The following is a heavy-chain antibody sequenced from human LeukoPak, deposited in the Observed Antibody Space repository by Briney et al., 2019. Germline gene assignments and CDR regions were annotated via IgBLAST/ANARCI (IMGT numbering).Heavy chain of an antibody. D-gene: IGHD5-12*01. Sequence: GGALRLSCAASGFAFSGHWMHWVRQAPGKGLVWVSRINSDGSTTHYADSVKGRFTISRDNATNTLYLQMNSLRAEDTAVYYCAFRYSGYVANWGQGTLVTVSS. CDR3: AFRYSGYVAN. J-gene: IGHJ4*02. V-gene: IGHV3-74*01. CDR1: GFAFSGHW. CDR2: INSDGSTT.